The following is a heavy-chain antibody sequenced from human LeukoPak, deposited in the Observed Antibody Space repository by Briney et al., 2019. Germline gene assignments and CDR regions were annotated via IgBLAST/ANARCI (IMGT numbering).Heavy chain of an antibody. J-gene: IGHJ4*02. CDR3: ARGQEPRAGTVTGGYYFDY. CDR2: THYTGNT. V-gene: IGHV4-59*12. D-gene: IGHD4-17*01. CDR1: SDSINYYY. Sequence: SETLSLTCSVPSDSINYYYWNWIRQPPGKELEWIAYTHYTGNTKSNPSLKSRVTTSVDTSKNQFSLKLSSVTAADTAVYYCARGQEPRAGTVTGGYYFDYWGQGTLVTVSS.